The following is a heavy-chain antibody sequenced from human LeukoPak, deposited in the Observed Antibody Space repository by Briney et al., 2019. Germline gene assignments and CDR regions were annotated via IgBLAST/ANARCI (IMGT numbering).Heavy chain of an antibody. V-gene: IGHV4-34*01. CDR2: INHSGST. D-gene: IGHD2-21*02. CDR3: AGRLCGGDCYSSFSY. CDR1: GGSFSGYY. Sequence: KPSETLSLTCAVSGGSFSGYYWSWIRQPPGKGLEWIGEINHSGSTNYNPSLKSRVTISVDTSKNQFSPKLSSVTAADTAVYYCAGRLCGGDCYSSFSYWGQGTLVTVSS. J-gene: IGHJ4*02.